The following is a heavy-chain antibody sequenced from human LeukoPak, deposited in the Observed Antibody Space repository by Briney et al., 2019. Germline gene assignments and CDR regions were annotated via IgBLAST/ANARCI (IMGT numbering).Heavy chain of an antibody. Sequence: AGSLRLSCAASGFTFSNVWMTWVRQAPGKGLEWVGRIKSKTNGGKTDYAAPVKGRFTILRDDSKNTLYLQMNSLKTEDTAVYYCATDFSPTLMYYFDYWGQGTLVTVSS. CDR2: IKSKTNGGKT. V-gene: IGHV3-15*01. D-gene: IGHD3-10*02. CDR1: GFTFSNVW. J-gene: IGHJ4*02. CDR3: ATDFSPTLMYYFDY.